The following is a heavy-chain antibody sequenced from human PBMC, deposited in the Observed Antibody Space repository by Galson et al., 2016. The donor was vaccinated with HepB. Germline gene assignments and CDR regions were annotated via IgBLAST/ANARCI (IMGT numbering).Heavy chain of an antibody. CDR3: ARGAGNWYFDL. Sequence: SLRLSCAASGFTFSTSSMDWVRQAPGKGLEWVSAISATTGRAYYADPVKGRFTISRDNSKNTVFLQMNSLRAEDTAVYYCARGAGNWYFDLWGRGTVVTVSS. CDR1: GFTFSTSS. J-gene: IGHJ2*01. D-gene: IGHD6-13*01. V-gene: IGHV3-23*01. CDR2: ISATTGRA.